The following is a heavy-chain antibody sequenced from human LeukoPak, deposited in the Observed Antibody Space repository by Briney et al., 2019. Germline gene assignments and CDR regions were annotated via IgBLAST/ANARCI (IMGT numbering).Heavy chain of an antibody. J-gene: IGHJ4*02. CDR2: IGGSGGST. CDR3: AKGYSNYSPFDY. V-gene: IGHV3-23*01. D-gene: IGHD4-11*01. CDR1: GFTFSSYA. Sequence: GGSLRLSCAASGFTFSSYAMSWVRQAPGEGLEWVSAIGGSGGSTYYADSVKGRFTISRDNSKNTLYLQMNSLRAEDTAVYYCAKGYSNYSPFDYWGQGTLVTVSS.